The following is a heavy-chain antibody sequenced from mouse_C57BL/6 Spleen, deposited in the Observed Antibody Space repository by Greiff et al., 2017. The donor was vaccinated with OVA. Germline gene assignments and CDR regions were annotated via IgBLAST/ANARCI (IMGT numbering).Heavy chain of an antibody. J-gene: IGHJ3*01. CDR1: GFTFSSYT. CDR3: ARHRGSFFAY. CDR2: ISGGGGNT. Sequence: EVHLVESGGGLVKPGGSLKLSCAASGFTFSSYTMSWVRQTPEKRLEWVATISGGGGNTYYPDSVKGRFTISSDNAKNTLYLQMSSLRSEDTALYYCARHRGSFFAYWGQGTLVTVSA. D-gene: IGHD1-1*01. V-gene: IGHV5-9*01.